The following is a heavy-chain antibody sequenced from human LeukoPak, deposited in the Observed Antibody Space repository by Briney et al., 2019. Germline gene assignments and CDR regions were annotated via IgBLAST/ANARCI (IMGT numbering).Heavy chain of an antibody. D-gene: IGHD3-9*01. CDR2: ISAYNGNT. Sequence: ASVKVSCKASGYTFTSYGISWVRQAPGQGLEWMGWISAYNGNTNYAQKLQGRVTMTTDTSTSTAYMELRSLRSDDTAVYYCARGRSRGILTGYYRENWFDPWGQGTPVTVSS. CDR3: ARGRSRGILTGYYRENWFDP. J-gene: IGHJ5*02. V-gene: IGHV1-18*01. CDR1: GYTFTSYG.